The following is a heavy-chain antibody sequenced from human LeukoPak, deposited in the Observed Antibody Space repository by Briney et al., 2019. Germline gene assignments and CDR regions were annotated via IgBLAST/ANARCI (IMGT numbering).Heavy chain of an antibody. Sequence: GGSLRLSCVASGFTFSRYCMHWVRQAPGKGLEWVAIICYDGSNKYYADSEKGRFTISRDTSKNTLYMQMDSLRAEDTAVYYCASGDTTGYSGDAFNIWGQGTMVTVSS. CDR2: ICYDGSNK. CDR3: ASGDTTGYSGDAFNI. J-gene: IGHJ3*02. CDR1: GFTFSRYC. D-gene: IGHD3-22*01. V-gene: IGHV3-33*03.